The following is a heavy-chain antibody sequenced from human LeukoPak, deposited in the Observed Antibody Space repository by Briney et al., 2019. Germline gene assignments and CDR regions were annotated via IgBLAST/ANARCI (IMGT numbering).Heavy chain of an antibody. J-gene: IGHJ6*03. CDR3: SFGELSGNYYMDV. Sequence: GSLRLSCAASGFTFSDYYMSWIRQPPGKGLEWIGEINHSGSTNYNPSLKSRVTISVDASKNQFSLKLSSVTAADTAVYYCSFGELSGNYYMDVWGKGTTVTISS. V-gene: IGHV4-34*08. D-gene: IGHD3-10*01. CDR1: GFTFSDYY. CDR2: INHSGST.